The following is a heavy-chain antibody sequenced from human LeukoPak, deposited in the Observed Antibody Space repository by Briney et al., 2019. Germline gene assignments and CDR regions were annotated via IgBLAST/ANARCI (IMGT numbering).Heavy chain of an antibody. D-gene: IGHD3-10*01. CDR1: GYTFTGYY. CDR3: ARDRAGYYGSGSRDY. J-gene: IGHJ4*02. V-gene: IGHV1-2*02. Sequence: ASVKVSCKASGYTFTGYYMNWVRQAPGQGLEWMGWINPNSGGTNYAQKFQGRVTMTRDTSISTAYMELSRLRSDDTAVYYCARDRAGYYGSGSRDYWGQGTLVTVSS. CDR2: INPNSGGT.